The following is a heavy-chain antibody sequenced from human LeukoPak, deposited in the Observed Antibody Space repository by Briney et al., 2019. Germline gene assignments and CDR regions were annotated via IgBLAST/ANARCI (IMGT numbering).Heavy chain of an antibody. Sequence: GGSLRLSCAASGFTFSSYWMSWVRQAPGKGLEWVANIKQDGSEKYYADSVKGRFTISRDNAKNSLYLQMNSLRAEDTAVYYCARVQWLVLIGAFDIWGQGTMVTVSS. CDR1: GFTFSSYW. CDR3: ARVQWLVLIGAFDI. V-gene: IGHV3-7*02. J-gene: IGHJ3*02. D-gene: IGHD6-19*01. CDR2: IKQDGSEK.